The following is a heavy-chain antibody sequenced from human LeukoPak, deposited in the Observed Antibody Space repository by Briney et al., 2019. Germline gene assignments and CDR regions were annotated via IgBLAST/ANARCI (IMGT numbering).Heavy chain of an antibody. CDR3: ARGGPYYDSSGYYELFDF. Sequence: GGSLRLSCAASGFIFSSYWMHWVRQAPGKGLVWVSRINSDGSSTSYADSVKGRFTISRDNAKNTLYLQMNSLRAEDTAVYYCARGGPYYDSSGYYELFDFWGQGTLVTVSS. CDR2: INSDGSST. J-gene: IGHJ4*02. V-gene: IGHV3-74*01. CDR1: GFIFSSYW. D-gene: IGHD3-22*01.